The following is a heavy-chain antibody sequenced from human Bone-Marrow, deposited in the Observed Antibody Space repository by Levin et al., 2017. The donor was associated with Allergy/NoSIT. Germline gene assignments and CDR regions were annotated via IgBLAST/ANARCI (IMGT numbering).Heavy chain of an antibody. J-gene: IGHJ3*01. Sequence: GESLKISCAASRFTFSDYYMSWIRQAPGKGLEWVSYISDSGSTIYYADSVKGRFTISRDNAKNSLYLQMNSLRTEDTAVYYCARDLDLAFDLWGQGTMVTVP. CDR2: ISDSGSTI. V-gene: IGHV3-11*01. CDR1: RFTFSDYY. CDR3: ARDLDLAFDL.